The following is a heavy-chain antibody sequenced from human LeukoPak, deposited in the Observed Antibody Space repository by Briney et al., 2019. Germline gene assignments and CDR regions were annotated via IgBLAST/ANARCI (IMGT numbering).Heavy chain of an antibody. Sequence: GGYLRLSCAASGFTFSSYAMSWVRQAPGKGLEWVSAISGSGGSTYYADSVKGRFTISRDNSKNTLYLQMNSLRAEDTAVYYCAKGLGAGLLGYWGQGNPGHRLL. V-gene: IGHV3-23*01. CDR1: GFTFSSYA. CDR2: ISGSGGST. J-gene: IGHJ4*02. D-gene: IGHD3/OR15-3a*01. CDR3: AKGLGAGLLGY.